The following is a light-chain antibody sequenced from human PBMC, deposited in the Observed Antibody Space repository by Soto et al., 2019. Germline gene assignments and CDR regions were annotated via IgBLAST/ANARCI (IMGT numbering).Light chain of an antibody. J-gene: IGLJ1*01. V-gene: IGLV2-8*01. Sequence: QSALTQPPSASGSPGQSVTISCTGTSSDVGGYNYVSWYQQHPGKAPKLMIYEVSKRPSGVPDRFSGSKSGNTASLTVSGLQAEDEADYYCSSYEGSNTFVFGTGTKLTV. CDR2: EVS. CDR1: SSDVGGYNY. CDR3: SSYEGSNTFV.